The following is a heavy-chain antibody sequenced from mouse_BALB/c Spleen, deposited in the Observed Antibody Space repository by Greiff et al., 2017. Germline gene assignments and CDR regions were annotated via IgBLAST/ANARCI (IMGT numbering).Heavy chain of an antibody. CDR3: ARDRGKGAY. CDR1: GFTFSSYG. D-gene: IGHD1-3*01. J-gene: IGHJ3*01. Sequence: EVKLVESGGGLVQPGGSLKLSCAASGFTFSSYGMSWVRQTPDKRLELVATINSNGGSTYYPDSVKGRFTISRDNAKNTLYLQMSSLKSEDTAMYYCARDRGKGAYWGQGTLVTVSA. V-gene: IGHV5-6-3*01. CDR2: INSNGGST.